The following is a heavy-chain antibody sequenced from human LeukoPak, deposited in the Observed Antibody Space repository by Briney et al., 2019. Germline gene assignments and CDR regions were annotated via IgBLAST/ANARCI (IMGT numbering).Heavy chain of an antibody. Sequence: GGSLRLSCAASGFTFSNYWMTWVRQAPGKGLEWVASIEDDGDQKNYGDSLKGRFTISRDNAENSLYLQMNSLRAEDTAVYYCAKDVAGYCSSTSCSTFDYWGQGTLVTVSS. CDR3: AKDVAGYCSSTSCSTFDY. J-gene: IGHJ4*02. CDR1: GFTFSNYW. CDR2: IEDDGDQK. D-gene: IGHD2-2*01. V-gene: IGHV3-7*03.